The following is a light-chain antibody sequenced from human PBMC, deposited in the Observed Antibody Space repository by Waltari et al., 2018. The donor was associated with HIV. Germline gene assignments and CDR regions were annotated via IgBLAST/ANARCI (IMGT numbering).Light chain of an antibody. V-gene: IGKV3-20*01. CDR3: QLYGSSPLYI. CDR1: QSVSSRY. Sequence: EIVLTQSPGTLSLSPGERATLSCRSSQSVSSRYLAWYQQKPGQAPRVLIYGASSRATGIPDRFSGSESGTDFTLTISRLEPEDFAVYYCQLYGSSPLYIFGQGTKLEIK. CDR2: GAS. J-gene: IGKJ2*01.